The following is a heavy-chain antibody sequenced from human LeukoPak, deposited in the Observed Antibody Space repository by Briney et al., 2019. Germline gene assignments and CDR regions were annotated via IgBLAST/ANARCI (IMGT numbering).Heavy chain of an antibody. J-gene: IGHJ5*02. V-gene: IGHV3-15*01. Sequence: GGSLRLSRTASGFTFSNAWMTWVRQAPGKGLEWVGRVKSKADGGTTDYAAPVNGRFTISRDDSKNQVYLQMNSLKTDDTAVYYCTTPLSIAAAEVFDPWGQGTLVTVSS. D-gene: IGHD6-13*01. CDR2: VKSKADGGTT. CDR3: TTPLSIAAAEVFDP. CDR1: GFTFSNAW.